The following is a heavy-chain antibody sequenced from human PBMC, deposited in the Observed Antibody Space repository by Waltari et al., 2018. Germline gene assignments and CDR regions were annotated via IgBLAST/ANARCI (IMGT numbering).Heavy chain of an antibody. J-gene: IGHJ4*02. CDR2: IIPNSSKT. D-gene: IGHD2-8*01. CDR3: ASDPSMQHVAAGGY. CDR1: GFSFSSYT. V-gene: IGHV3-21*01. Sequence: EVQVVESGGGVVQPGGSLRLSCLTSGFSFSSYTMNWVRQAQGKGLELVSSIIPNSSKTYYLESVRGLFTISRDNARNSLYLQMDSLRVEDSAVYYCASDPSMQHVAAGGYWGQGTLVTVSS.